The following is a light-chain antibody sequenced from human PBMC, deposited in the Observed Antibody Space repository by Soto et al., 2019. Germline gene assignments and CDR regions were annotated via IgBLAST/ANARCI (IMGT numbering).Light chain of an antibody. CDR3: QQYGSSPWT. J-gene: IGKJ1*01. V-gene: IGKV3-20*01. Sequence: EIVLTQSPGTLSLSPGERATLYCRASQSVSNSYLAWYQQKPGQAPRLLIYGASSRATGIPDRFSGSGSGTDFTLTISRLEPEDFAVYYCQQYGSSPWTFGQGTKVDI. CDR2: GAS. CDR1: QSVSNSY.